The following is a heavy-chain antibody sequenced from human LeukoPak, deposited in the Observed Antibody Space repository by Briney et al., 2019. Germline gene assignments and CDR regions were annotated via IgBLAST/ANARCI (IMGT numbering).Heavy chain of an antibody. V-gene: IGHV5-51*01. D-gene: IGHD6-13*01. CDR3: ARSASPSIAAAGH. CDR2: IYPGDSDT. CDR1: GYSFTSYW. Sequence: GESLKISCKGSGYSFTSYWIGWVRHMPGRGLEWMGIIYPGDSDTRYSPSFQGHVTISADKSISTAYLQWSSLKASDTGMYYCARSASPSIAAAGHWGQGTLVTVSS. J-gene: IGHJ4*02.